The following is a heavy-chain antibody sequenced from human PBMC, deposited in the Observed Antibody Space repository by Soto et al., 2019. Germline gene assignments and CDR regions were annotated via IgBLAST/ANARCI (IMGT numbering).Heavy chain of an antibody. CDR1: GASISSGDSY. D-gene: IGHD2-2*01. CDR2: IFHTGST. Sequence: QVQLQESGPGMVKPSQTLSLTCAVSGASISSGDSYWSWIRQRTGKGLEWIGYIFHTGSTYYNPSLQSRVTISRDSSKKQFSRKLTSATAADTAVYFCAREPYCTSATFFIHFDSWGQGSLVTVSS. V-gene: IGHV4-31*11. J-gene: IGHJ4*02. CDR3: AREPYCTSATFFIHFDS.